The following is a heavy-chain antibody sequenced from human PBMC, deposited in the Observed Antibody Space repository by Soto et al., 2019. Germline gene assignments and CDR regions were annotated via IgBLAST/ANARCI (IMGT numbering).Heavy chain of an antibody. CDR1: GHTFTSYY. CDR2: INPSGGRT. CDR3: ARVVYDTGFDP. Sequence: VASVKVSCKASGHTFTSYYMHWVRQAPGQGLEWMGMINPSGGRTTYAQKFQGRVTMTRDTSTSTVYMDLSSLRSEDTAVYFCARVVYDTGFDPWGQGTLVTVSS. V-gene: IGHV1-46*01. D-gene: IGHD3-22*01. J-gene: IGHJ5*02.